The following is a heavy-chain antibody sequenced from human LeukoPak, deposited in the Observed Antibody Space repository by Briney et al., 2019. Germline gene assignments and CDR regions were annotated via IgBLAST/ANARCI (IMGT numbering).Heavy chain of an antibody. J-gene: IGHJ4*02. CDR2: ISAYNGNT. Sequence: GASVKVSCKASGYTFTSYGISWVRQAPGQGLEWMGWISAYNGNTNYAQKLQGRVTMTTDTSTSTAYMELRSLRSDDTAVYYCARVPPEMGAMEDSFDYWGQGTLVTVSS. CDR3: ARVPPEMGAMEDSFDY. CDR1: GYTFTSYG. V-gene: IGHV1-18*01. D-gene: IGHD1-26*01.